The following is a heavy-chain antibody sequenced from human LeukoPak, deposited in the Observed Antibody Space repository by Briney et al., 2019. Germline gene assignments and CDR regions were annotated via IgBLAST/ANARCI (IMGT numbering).Heavy chain of an antibody. CDR3: ARVNYYGPGSYDLAL. J-gene: IGHJ4*02. CDR1: GYTFTGYY. Sequence: GASVKVSCKASGYTFTGYYMHWVRQAPGQGLEWMGWINPNSGGTNYAQKFQGRVTMTRDTSISTAYMELSRLRSDDTAVYYCARVNYYGPGSYDLALWGQGTLVTVSS. D-gene: IGHD3-10*01. V-gene: IGHV1-2*02. CDR2: INPNSGGT.